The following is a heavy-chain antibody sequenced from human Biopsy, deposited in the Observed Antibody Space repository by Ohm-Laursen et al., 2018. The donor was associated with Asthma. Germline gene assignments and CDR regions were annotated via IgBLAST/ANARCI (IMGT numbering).Heavy chain of an antibody. V-gene: IGHV4-39*02. J-gene: IGHJ6*02. Sequence: GTLSLTCTVSGGSMSSSSYYWGWIRQPPGKGLEWMGSISYTGSAYHNPSLKSRVTISVDTSKNHFSLKLSSVTAADTAVYHCARISRLGYNSLDHGMDVWGQGTTVTVSS. D-gene: IGHD5-24*01. CDR1: GGSMSSSSYY. CDR3: ARISRLGYNSLDHGMDV. CDR2: ISYTGSA.